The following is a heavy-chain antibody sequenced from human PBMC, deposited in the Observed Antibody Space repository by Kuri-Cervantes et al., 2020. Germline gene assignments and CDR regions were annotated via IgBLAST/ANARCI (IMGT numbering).Heavy chain of an antibody. J-gene: IGHJ4*02. CDR2: IRYDGSNK. D-gene: IGHD2-8*01. V-gene: IGHV3-30*02. CDR1: GFTFSSYG. Sequence: GESLKISCAASGFTFSSYGMHWVRQAPGKGLEWVAFIRYDGSNKYYADSVKGRFTISRDNSKNTLDLQMNSLRAEDTAIYYCARDRKSGGRTSCYFDYWGQGTLVTVSS. CDR3: ARDRKSGGRTSCYFDY.